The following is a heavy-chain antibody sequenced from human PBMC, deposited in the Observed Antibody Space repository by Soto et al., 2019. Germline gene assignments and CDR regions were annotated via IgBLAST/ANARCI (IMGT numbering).Heavy chain of an antibody. V-gene: IGHV3-23*01. J-gene: IGHJ3*02. CDR3: AKDYYDSSGYYVVGAFDI. CDR2: ISGSGGST. D-gene: IGHD3-22*01. CDR1: GFTFSSYA. Sequence: GGSLRLSCAASGFTFSSYAMSWVRQAPGKGLEWVSAISGSGGSTYYADSVKGRFTISRDNSKNTLYLQMNSLSAEDTAVYYCAKDYYDSSGYYVVGAFDIWGQGTMVTVSS.